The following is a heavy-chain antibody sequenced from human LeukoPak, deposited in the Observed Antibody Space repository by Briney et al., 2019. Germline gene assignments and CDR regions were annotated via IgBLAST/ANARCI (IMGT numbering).Heavy chain of an antibody. D-gene: IGHD2-2*01. J-gene: IGHJ4*02. CDR3: AKDMRSSTSYLLDY. CDR1: GFTFDDYA. Sequence: PGGSLRLSWAASGFTFDDYAMHWVRQAPGKGLEWVSGISWNSGSIGYADSVKGRFTISRDNAKNSLYLQMNSLRAEDTALYYCAKDMRSSTSYLLDYWGQGTLVTVSS. V-gene: IGHV3-9*01. CDR2: ISWNSGSI.